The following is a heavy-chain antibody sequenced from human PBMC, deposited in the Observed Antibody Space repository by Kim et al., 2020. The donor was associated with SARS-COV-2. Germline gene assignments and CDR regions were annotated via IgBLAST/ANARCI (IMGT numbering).Heavy chain of an antibody. Sequence: SETLSLTCAVSGGSISSTNWWSWVRQPPGKGLEWIGEIYESGITNYNPSLRSRVTISLDKSKNHFSLKLSSVTAADTAMYYCARAPRGSSSWYGDGWFDPWGQGTLVTVSS. V-gene: IGHV4-4*02. CDR1: GGSISSTNW. D-gene: IGHD6-13*01. CDR2: IYESGIT. CDR3: ARAPRGSSSWYGDGWFDP. J-gene: IGHJ5*02.